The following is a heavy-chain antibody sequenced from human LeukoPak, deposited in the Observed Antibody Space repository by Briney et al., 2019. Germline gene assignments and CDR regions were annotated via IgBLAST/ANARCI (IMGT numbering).Heavy chain of an antibody. CDR3: ARTRDSGGSDY. CDR2: IYYTGST. CDR1: GGSISSYF. D-gene: IGHD1-26*01. Sequence: SETLSLTCAVYGGSISSYFWSWIRQPPGKGLEWIGYIYYTGSTNYNPSLKSRVTISVDSSKNQFSLRLSSVTAADTAVYYCARTRDSGGSDYWGQGTLVTVSS. V-gene: IGHV4-59*01. J-gene: IGHJ4*02.